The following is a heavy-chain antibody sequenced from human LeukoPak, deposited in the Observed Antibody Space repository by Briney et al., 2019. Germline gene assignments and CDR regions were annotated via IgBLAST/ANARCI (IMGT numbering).Heavy chain of an antibody. CDR1: GYTFTSYG. CDR3: ARGRPSLPWYVEPFDI. J-gene: IGHJ3*02. V-gene: IGHV1-18*01. Sequence: GASVKVSCKASGYTFTSYGISWVRQAPGQGLEWMGWISAYNGNTNYAQKLQGRVTMTTDTSTSTAYMELRSLRSDDTAVYYCARGRPSLPWYVEPFDIWGQGTVVTVSS. CDR2: ISAYNGNT. D-gene: IGHD6-13*01.